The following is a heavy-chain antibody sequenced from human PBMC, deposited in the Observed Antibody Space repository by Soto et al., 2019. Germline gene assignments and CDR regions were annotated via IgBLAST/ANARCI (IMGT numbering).Heavy chain of an antibody. Sequence: QVQLVESGGGVVQPGRSLGLSCAASGFTFSSYAMHWVRQAPGKGLEWVAVISYDGSNKYYADSVKGRFTISRDNSKNTLYMKMNSLRAEDTAVYYGANCISTGGGERYSQPWGQGTLVTVSS. J-gene: IGHJ1*01. D-gene: IGHD2-2*01. CDR2: ISYDGSNK. CDR1: GFTFSSYA. CDR3: ANCISTGGGERYSQP. V-gene: IGHV3-30-3*01.